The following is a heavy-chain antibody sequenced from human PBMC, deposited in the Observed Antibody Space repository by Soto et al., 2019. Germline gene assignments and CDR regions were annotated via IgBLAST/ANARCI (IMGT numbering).Heavy chain of an antibody. D-gene: IGHD4-17*01. CDR2: ISGGGGTT. CDR3: AKARPTVTTVDALDM. J-gene: IGHJ4*01. Sequence: GGSLRLSCAASGFTFSSFAMSWVRQAPGKGLEWVSAISGGGGTTYYADSVKGRFTISRDNPKNIVDLQMNSVRAEDPALYYFAKARPTVTTVDALDMGAQGTLVTVSS. CDR1: GFTFSSFA. V-gene: IGHV3-23*01.